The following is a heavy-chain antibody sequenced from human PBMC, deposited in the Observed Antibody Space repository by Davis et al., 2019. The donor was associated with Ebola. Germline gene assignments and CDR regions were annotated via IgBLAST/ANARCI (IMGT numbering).Heavy chain of an antibody. CDR1: GGSISSYY. CDR3: ASLSPDGMDV. V-gene: IGHV4-39*01. J-gene: IGHJ6*02. CDR2: IYYSGST. Sequence: SETLSLTCTVSGGSISSYYWGWIRQPPGKGLEWIGSIYYSGSTYYNPSLKSRVTISVDTSKNQFSLKLSSVTAADTAVYYCASLSPDGMDVWGQGTTVTVSS.